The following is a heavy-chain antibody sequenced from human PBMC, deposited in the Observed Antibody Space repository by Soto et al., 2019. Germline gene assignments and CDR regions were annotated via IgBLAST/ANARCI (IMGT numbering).Heavy chain of an antibody. Sequence: ASVKVSCKASGYTFTSYDINWVRQATGQGLEWMGWMNPNSGNTGYAQKFQGRVTMTRNTSISTAYMELSSLRSEDTAVYYCARARSTVKYYYGMDVWCQGTTVTVSS. CDR1: GYTFTSYD. CDR2: MNPNSGNT. D-gene: IGHD4-4*01. CDR3: ARARSTVKYYYGMDV. V-gene: IGHV1-8*01. J-gene: IGHJ6*02.